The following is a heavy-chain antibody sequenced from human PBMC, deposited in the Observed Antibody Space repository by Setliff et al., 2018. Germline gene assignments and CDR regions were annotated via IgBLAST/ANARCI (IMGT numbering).Heavy chain of an antibody. Sequence: PGGSLRLSCAASGFTFSTYWMSWVRQAPGKGLEWVANIKQDGSEKYYMDSVRGRFTISRDNAKNSLYLRMNSLRAEDTAVYYCARVAGRGRYWYFDLWGRGTLVTVSS. CDR2: IKQDGSEK. CDR1: GFTFSTYW. V-gene: IGHV3-7*01. J-gene: IGHJ2*01. CDR3: ARVAGRGRYWYFDL.